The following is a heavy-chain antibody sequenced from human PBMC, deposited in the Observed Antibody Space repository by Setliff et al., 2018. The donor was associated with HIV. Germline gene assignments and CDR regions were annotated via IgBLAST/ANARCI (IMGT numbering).Heavy chain of an antibody. D-gene: IGHD2-15*01. V-gene: IGHV3-23*01. CDR2: ISGSGGST. CDR3: AKDGISGGAYPPYYFDY. CDR1: GFTFNTYA. Sequence: GGSLRLSCAASGFTFNTYAMSWVRQAPGKGLEWVSVISGSGGSTLYADSVKGRFTISRDNSKNTLYLQMNRLRVEDTAVYYCAKDGISGGAYPPYYFDYWGHGTLVTVSS. J-gene: IGHJ4*01.